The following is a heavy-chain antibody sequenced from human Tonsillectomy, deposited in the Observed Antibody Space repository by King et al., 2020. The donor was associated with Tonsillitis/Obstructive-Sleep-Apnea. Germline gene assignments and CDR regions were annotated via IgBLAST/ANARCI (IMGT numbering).Heavy chain of an antibody. CDR2: IRSKAYGGTT. D-gene: IGHD3-22*01. CDR3: TRGDYYDSSGYYFLFDY. CDR1: GFTFGDYA. J-gene: IGHJ4*02. V-gene: IGHV3-49*04. Sequence: VQLVESGGGLVQPGRSLRLSCTASGFTFGDYAMSWVRQDPGKGLEWVGFIRSKAYGGTTEYAASVKGRFTISRDDSKSIAYLQMNSLKTEDTAVYYCTRGDYYDSSGYYFLFDYWGQGTLVTVSS.